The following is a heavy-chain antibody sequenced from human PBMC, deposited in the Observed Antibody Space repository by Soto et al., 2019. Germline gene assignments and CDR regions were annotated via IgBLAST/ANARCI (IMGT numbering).Heavy chain of an antibody. D-gene: IGHD2-15*01. J-gene: IGHJ4*02. CDR3: ARDLGYCGGCPCYSGN. V-gene: IGHV4-38-2*02. Sequence: PSETLSLTCAVSGYPISSGYYWSWIWQPPGKGLEWIGSIYHSGTAYYNPSLSSRATISVDTSKNEFSLNLNSVTAADTAVYYCARDLGYCGGCPCYSGNWGQGTLVTVSS. CDR1: GYPISSGYY. CDR2: IYHSGTA.